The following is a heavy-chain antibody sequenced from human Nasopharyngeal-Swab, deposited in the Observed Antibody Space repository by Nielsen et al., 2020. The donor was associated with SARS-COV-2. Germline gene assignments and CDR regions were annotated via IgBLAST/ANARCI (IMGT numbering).Heavy chain of an antibody. CDR3: ARGRAQLWSRVNGMEG. CDR1: GFTFSSYS. J-gene: IGHJ6*02. CDR2: ISSTGSTI. V-gene: IGHV3-48*04. D-gene: IGHD5-18*01. Sequence: GGSLRLSCAASGFTFSSYSMNWVRQAPGKGLEWISYISSTGSTIYNADSVKGLFTTSRDTAKNSMYLQMNSLTAEDTADYYCARGRAQLWSRVNGMEGWGQGTTVTVSS.